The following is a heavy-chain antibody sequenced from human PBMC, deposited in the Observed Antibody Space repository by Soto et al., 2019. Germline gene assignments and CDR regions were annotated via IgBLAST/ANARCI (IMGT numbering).Heavy chain of an antibody. CDR2: ISYDASNK. CDR1: GFTFSSHA. V-gene: IGHV3-30*03. Sequence: QVQLVESGGGVVQPGRSLRLSCAASGFTFSSHAMPWVRQAPGKGLEWGAVISYDASNKYYADSVKGRFIISRDNSKNTLSLPVNSLRVADTAVYYCALEFVRSSTTCSESVAYSFSAVDVWGQGTTVTVYS. J-gene: IGHJ6*02. D-gene: IGHD2-2*01. CDR3: ALEFVRSSTTCSESVAYSFSAVDV.